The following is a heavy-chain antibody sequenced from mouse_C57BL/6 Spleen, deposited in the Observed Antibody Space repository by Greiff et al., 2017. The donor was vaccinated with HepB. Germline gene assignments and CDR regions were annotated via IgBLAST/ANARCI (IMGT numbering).Heavy chain of an antibody. CDR3: ARRRLLREGYAMDY. J-gene: IGHJ4*01. CDR1: GYTFTDYY. D-gene: IGHD1-1*01. CDR2: INPNNGGT. V-gene: IGHV1-26*01. Sequence: EVQLQQSGPELVKPGASVKISCKASGYTFTDYYMNWVKQSHGKSLEWIGDINPNNGGTSYNQKFKGKATLTVDKSSSTAYMELRSLTSEDSAVYYWARRRLLREGYAMDYGGQGTSVTVSS.